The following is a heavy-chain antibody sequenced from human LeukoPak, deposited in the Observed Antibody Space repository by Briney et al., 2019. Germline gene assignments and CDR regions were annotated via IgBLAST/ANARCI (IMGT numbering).Heavy chain of an antibody. CDR1: GFTVTGYY. CDR2: INPNSGGT. D-gene: IGHD6-25*01. CDR3: ARPRASAYNWFDP. V-gene: IGHV1-2*02. Sequence: ASVKVSCKASGFTVTGYYMHWVRQAPGQGLEWMGWINPNSGGTNYAQKFQGRVTMTRDTSISTAYMELSRLRSDDTAVYYCARPRASAYNWFDPWGQGTLVTASS. J-gene: IGHJ5*02.